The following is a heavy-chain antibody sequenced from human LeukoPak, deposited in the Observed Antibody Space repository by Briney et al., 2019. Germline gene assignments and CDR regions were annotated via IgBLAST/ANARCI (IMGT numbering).Heavy chain of an antibody. V-gene: IGHV5-51*01. Sequence: GESLKISCKGSGYSFTSYWIGWLRQMPGKGLEGMGIIYPVDSDTRYSPSFQGQVTISADTSISTAYLQWSSLTASDTAMYYCARRAIAAVNGMDVWGQGTTVTVSS. CDR1: GYSFTSYW. CDR2: IYPVDSDT. J-gene: IGHJ6*02. CDR3: ARRAIAAVNGMDV. D-gene: IGHD6-13*01.